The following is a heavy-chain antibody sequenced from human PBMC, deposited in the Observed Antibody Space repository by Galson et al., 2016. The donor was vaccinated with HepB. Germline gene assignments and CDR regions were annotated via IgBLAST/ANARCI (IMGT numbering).Heavy chain of an antibody. Sequence: PALVKPTQTLTLTCTFSGFSLESTSMCVTWIRQPPGKPLEWLARIDWDGDQYYSKSLKTRLTISKDTSKNLVVLTMTNMDPVDTATYYCARSNHWNYMLYGMDVWGRGTTVIVSS. J-gene: IGHJ6*02. CDR2: IDWDGDQ. V-gene: IGHV2-70*11. CDR3: ARSNHWNYMLYGMDV. CDR1: GFSLESTSMC. D-gene: IGHD1-7*01.